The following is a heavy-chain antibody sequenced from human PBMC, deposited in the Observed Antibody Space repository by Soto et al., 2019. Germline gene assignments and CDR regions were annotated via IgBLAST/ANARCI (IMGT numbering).Heavy chain of an antibody. D-gene: IGHD3-10*01. Sequence: QVQLVQSGAEVKKPGSSVKVSCKASGGTFSSYTISWVRQAPGQGLEWMGRIIPILGIANYAQKFQGRVTLTADKSTSTAYMALSSLRSEDTAVYYCAREEYYYGSGAFFDYWGQGTLVTVSS. J-gene: IGHJ4*02. CDR1: GGTFSSYT. V-gene: IGHV1-69*08. CDR3: AREEYYYGSGAFFDY. CDR2: IIPILGIA.